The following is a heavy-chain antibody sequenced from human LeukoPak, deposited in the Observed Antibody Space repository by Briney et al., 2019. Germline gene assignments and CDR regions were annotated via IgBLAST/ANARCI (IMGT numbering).Heavy chain of an antibody. Sequence: ASVKVSCKASGYTFTGYYMHWVRQAPGQGLEWMGWINPNSGGTNYAQKFQGRVTMTRDTSISTAYMELSRLRSDDTAVYYCARAEYYYDSSGYCDYWGQGTLVTVSS. J-gene: IGHJ4*02. V-gene: IGHV1-2*02. CDR1: GYTFTGYY. CDR3: ARAEYYYDSSGYCDY. CDR2: INPNSGGT. D-gene: IGHD3-22*01.